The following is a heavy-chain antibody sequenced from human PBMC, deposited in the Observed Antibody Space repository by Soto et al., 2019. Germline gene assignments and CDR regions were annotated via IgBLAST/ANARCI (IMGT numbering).Heavy chain of an antibody. CDR1: GFTFSSYA. Sequence: QVQLVESGGGVVQPGRSLRLSCAASGFTFSSYAMHWVRQATGNGLEWVAVIWYDGSNKNYADSVKGRFTISRDNSKNTLYLQMNSLRTEDTAVYYCATARHGSGTYSYFDYWGQGILVTVSS. J-gene: IGHJ4*02. V-gene: IGHV3-33*08. D-gene: IGHD3-10*01. CDR2: IWYDGSNK. CDR3: ATARHGSGTYSYFDY.